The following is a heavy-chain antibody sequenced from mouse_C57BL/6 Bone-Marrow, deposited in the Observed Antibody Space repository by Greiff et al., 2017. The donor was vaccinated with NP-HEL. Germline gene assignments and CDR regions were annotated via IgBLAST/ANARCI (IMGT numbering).Heavy chain of an antibody. J-gene: IGHJ3*01. CDR2: IYPRSGNT. CDR3: ARGGYGYLFAY. CDR1: GYTFTSYW. Sequence: QVQLQQSGAELVKPGASVKLSCKASGYTFTSYWMQWVKQRPGQGLEWIGEIYPRSGNTYYNEKFKGKATLTADKSSSTAYMELRSLTSEDSAVYFCARGGYGYLFAYWGQGTLVTVSA. D-gene: IGHD2-2*01. V-gene: IGHV1-81*01.